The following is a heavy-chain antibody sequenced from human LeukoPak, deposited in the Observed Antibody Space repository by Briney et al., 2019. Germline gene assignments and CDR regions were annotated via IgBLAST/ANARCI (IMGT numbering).Heavy chain of an antibody. CDR1: GYSFTSYW. Sequence: GESLKISCKGFGYSFTSYWIGWVRQTPGKGLEWMGIIYPGDSDTRYSPSFQGQVTISADKSISTAYLQWSSLKASDTAMYYCATSTNYYDFWSGYYSHFDYWGQGTLVTVSS. D-gene: IGHD3-3*01. V-gene: IGHV5-51*01. CDR2: IYPGDSDT. J-gene: IGHJ4*02. CDR3: ATSTNYYDFWSGYYSHFDY.